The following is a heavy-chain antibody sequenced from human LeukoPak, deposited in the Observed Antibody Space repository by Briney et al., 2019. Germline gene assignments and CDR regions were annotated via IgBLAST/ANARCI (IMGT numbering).Heavy chain of an antibody. CDR2: IYHSGST. CDR1: GDSITNNW. J-gene: IGHJ6*02. CDR3: ARNTVYCIDV. Sequence: ETLSLTCAVSGDSITNNWWSWARQPPGKGLEWIGEIYHSGSTSYNPSLKSRATLSVDKSKNQFSLNLNSVTAADTAVYYCARNTVYCIDVWGQGTTVTVS. V-gene: IGHV4-4*02.